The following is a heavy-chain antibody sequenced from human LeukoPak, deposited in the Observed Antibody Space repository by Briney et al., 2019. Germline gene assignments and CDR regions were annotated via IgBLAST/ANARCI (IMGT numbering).Heavy chain of an antibody. Sequence: SQTLSLTCALSGDSVSSNSAAWNWIRQSPSRGLEWLGRTYYRSKWYNDYAVSVKSRITINPDTSKNQFSLQLNSVTPEDTAVYYCARTGGDSSSSDRGYYGMDVWGQGTTVTVSS. CDR2: TYYRSKWYN. V-gene: IGHV6-1*01. CDR3: ARTGGDSSSSDRGYYGMDV. J-gene: IGHJ6*02. D-gene: IGHD6-13*01. CDR1: GDSVSSNSAA.